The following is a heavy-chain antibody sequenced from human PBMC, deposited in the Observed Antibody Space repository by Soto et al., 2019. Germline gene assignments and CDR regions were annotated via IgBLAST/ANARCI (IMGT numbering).Heavy chain of an antibody. D-gene: IGHD1-1*01. V-gene: IGHV1-18*01. Sequence: QVHLVQSGAEVKKPGASVKVSCKASGYTFTSYGITWVRQAPGQGLEWMGWISAHNGNTDYAQKLQGRVIVTRDTSPSKAYMELRSLISADTAVYYCARGRYGDYWGQGALVTVS. CDR3: ARGRYGDY. CDR1: GYTFTSYG. J-gene: IGHJ4*02. CDR2: ISAHNGNT.